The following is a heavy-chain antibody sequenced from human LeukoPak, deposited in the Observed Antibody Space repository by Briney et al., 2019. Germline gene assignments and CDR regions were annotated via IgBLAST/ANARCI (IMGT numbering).Heavy chain of an antibody. J-gene: IGHJ6*03. CDR2: INHSGST. D-gene: IGHD3-10*01. CDR1: GGSFSGYY. CDR3: ARFRGAPPYYYYMDV. V-gene: IGHV4-34*01. Sequence: SETLSLTCAVYGGSFSGYYWSWIRQPPGKGLEWIGEINHSGSTNYNSSLKSRVTISVDTSKNQFSLKLSSVTAADTAVYYCARFRGAPPYYYYMDVWGKGTTVTVSS.